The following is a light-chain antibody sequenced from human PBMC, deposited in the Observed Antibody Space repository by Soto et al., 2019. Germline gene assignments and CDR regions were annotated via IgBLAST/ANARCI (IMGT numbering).Light chain of an antibody. J-gene: IGLJ1*01. CDR2: DVT. V-gene: IGLV2-14*03. CDR3: SSFTSDATRL. Sequence: QSVLTQPASVSGSPGQSITISCTGTSSDVGRYNFVSWYQQHPGKAPELVIYDVTNRPSGVSNRFSGSKSGNTASLTISGLQAEDEADYYCSSFTSDATRLFGTGTKLTVL. CDR1: SSDVGRYNF.